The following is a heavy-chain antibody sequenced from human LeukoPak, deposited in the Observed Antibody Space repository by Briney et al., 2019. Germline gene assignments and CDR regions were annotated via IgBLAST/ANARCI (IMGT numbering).Heavy chain of an antibody. J-gene: IGHJ5*02. CDR2: INAYNGNT. V-gene: IGHV1-18*01. D-gene: IGHD3-3*01. CDR1: GYTFTSYA. Sequence: ASVKVSCKASGYTFTSYAMHWVRQAPGQRLEWMGWINAYNGNTNYAQKLQGRVTMTTDTSTSTAYMDLRSLRSDDTAVYYCARVDAREPITIFVPTRGNWFDPWGQGTLVTVSS. CDR3: ARVDAREPITIFVPTRGNWFDP.